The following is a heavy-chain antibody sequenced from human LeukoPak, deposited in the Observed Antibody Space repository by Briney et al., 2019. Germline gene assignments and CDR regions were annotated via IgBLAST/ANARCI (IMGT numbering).Heavy chain of an antibody. CDR2: ITPMFGTS. V-gene: IGHV1-69*01. CDR1: GGTFSRHT. J-gene: IGHJ1*01. CDR3: ARDSSEFRSLLFH. Sequence: SVKVSCKASGGTFSRHTISWVRQSPGQGLEWMGGITPMFGTSNYAQKSRGRVTITADESTSTAYVELSSLRSEDTAVYYCARDSSEFRSLLFHWGQGTLVTVYS. D-gene: IGHD3-10*01.